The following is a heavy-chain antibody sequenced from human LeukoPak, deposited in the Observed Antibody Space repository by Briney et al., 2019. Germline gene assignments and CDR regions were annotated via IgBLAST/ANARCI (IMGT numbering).Heavy chain of an antibody. J-gene: IGHJ3*02. D-gene: IGHD3-22*01. CDR1: GGSISSYY. CDR3: ARGGHYYDSLGAFDI. V-gene: IGHV4-59*01. CDR2: IYYSGST. Sequence: SETLSLTCTVSGGSISSYYWSWSRQRPGGGLEWSGYIYYSGSTNYNPSLKSRVTISVDTSKNQFSLKLSSVTAADTAVYYCARGGHYYDSLGAFDIWGQGTMVTVSS.